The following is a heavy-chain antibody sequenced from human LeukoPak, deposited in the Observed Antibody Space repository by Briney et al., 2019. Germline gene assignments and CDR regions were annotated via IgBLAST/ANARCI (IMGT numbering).Heavy chain of an antibody. V-gene: IGHV3-21*01. CDR2: ISSSSSYI. CDR3: ARGGAPDYDFWSGSTYYFDY. CDR1: GFTFSSYS. Sequence: GSLRLSCAASGFTFSSYSMNWVRQAPGKGLEWVSSISSSSSYIYYADSVKGRFTISRDNAKNSLYLQMNSLRAEDTAVYYCARGGAPDYDFWSGSTYYFDYWGQGTLVTVSS. D-gene: IGHD3-3*01. J-gene: IGHJ4*02.